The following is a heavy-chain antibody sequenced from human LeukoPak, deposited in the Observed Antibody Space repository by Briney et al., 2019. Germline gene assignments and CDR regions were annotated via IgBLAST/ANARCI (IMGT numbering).Heavy chain of an antibody. CDR3: ARHFYDRDFDY. V-gene: IGHV4-59*01. J-gene: IGHJ4*02. D-gene: IGHD3-22*01. Sequence: SETLSLTCTVSGGSICSYYWSWIRQPPGKGLEWIGYTYYSGSTNYNPSLKSRITISLDTSKNQFSLKLSSVTAADTAVYYCARHFYDRDFDYWGQGSLVTVSS. CDR2: TYYSGST. CDR1: GGSICSYY.